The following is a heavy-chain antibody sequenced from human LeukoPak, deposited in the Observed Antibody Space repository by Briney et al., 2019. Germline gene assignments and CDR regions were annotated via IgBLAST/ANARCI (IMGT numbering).Heavy chain of an antibody. CDR3: ARDDDYVWGSYRYSPSTTIDY. CDR2: INPSGGST. Sequence: GASVKVSCKASGYTFTSYYMHWVRQAPGQGLEWMGIINPSGGSTSYAQKFQGRVTMTRDTSTSTVYMELSSLRSEDTAVYYCARDDDYVWGSYRYSPSTTIDYWGQGTLVTVSS. CDR1: GYTFTSYY. V-gene: IGHV1-46*01. D-gene: IGHD3-16*02. J-gene: IGHJ4*02.